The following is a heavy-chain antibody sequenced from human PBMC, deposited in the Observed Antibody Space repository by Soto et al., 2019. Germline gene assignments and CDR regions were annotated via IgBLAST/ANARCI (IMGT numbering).Heavy chain of an antibody. D-gene: IGHD6-6*01. V-gene: IGHV1-24*01. CDR2: FDPEDGET. CDR3: ATRGGGYSSSSSRAFDI. CDR1: GYTLTELS. J-gene: IGHJ3*02. Sequence: ASVKVSCKVSGYTLTELSMHWVRQAPGKGLEWMGGFDPEDGETIYTQKFQGTVTMTEDTSTDTAYMELSSLRSEDTAVYYVATRGGGYSSSSSRAFDIWGQGTMVTVSS.